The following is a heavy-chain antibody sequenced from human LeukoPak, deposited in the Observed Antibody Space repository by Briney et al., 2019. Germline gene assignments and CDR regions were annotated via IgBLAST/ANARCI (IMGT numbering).Heavy chain of an antibody. V-gene: IGHV3-72*01. J-gene: IGHJ4*02. CDR1: GFTFSNHH. D-gene: IGHD6-19*01. Sequence: GGFLRLSCEASGFTFSNHHMDWVRQAPGMGLEWVGLVPARNKPNSCSTHYATSVRGRFNISRDDSKNSLYLQISSLTTEDTAVYYCTRVLRTDRGWYTFEFWGQGVLVTVSS. CDR3: TRVLRTDRGWYTFEF. CDR2: ARNKPNSCST.